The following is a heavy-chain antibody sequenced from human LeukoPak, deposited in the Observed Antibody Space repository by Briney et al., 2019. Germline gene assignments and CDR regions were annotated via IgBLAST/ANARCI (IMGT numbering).Heavy chain of an antibody. CDR1: GGSISGWY. V-gene: IGHV4-59*01. Sequence: SETLSLTCTVSGGSISGWYWSWIRQPPGKGLEWIGHIYDSGTTNYNPSLKSRVTMSVDSSKNQFSLKLTSVTAADTAVYYCARETTLTGYSSGLGFNYWGQGTLVTVSS. CDR3: ARETTLTGYSSGLGFNY. J-gene: IGHJ4*02. D-gene: IGHD6-19*01. CDR2: IYDSGTT.